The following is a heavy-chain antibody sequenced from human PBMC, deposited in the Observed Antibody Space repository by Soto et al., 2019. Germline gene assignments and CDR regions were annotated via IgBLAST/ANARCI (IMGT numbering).Heavy chain of an antibody. J-gene: IGHJ6*02. D-gene: IGHD2-15*01. V-gene: IGHV3-30*18. CDR3: AKDLGYCSGGSCFYYYYYGMDV. Sequence: QVQLVESGGGVVQPGRSLRLSCAASGFTFSSYGMHWVRQAPGKGLEWVAVISYDGSNKYYADSVKGRFTISRDNSKNTLYLQMNSLRAEDTAVYYCAKDLGYCSGGSCFYYYYYGMDVWGQGTTVTVSS. CDR1: GFTFSSYG. CDR2: ISYDGSNK.